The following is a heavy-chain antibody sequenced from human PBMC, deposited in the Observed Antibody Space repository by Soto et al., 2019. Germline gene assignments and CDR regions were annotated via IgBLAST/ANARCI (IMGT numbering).Heavy chain of an antibody. J-gene: IGHJ6*02. Sequence: QVQLVQSGPEVKKPGASVKVSCKASAYTFTTYGISWVRQAPGQGLDWMGWISGYNGQTNYPQKFRGRVTLTTDTSTSTAYMELRSLRSDDTAMYYCARDNRKELWVEGLNAMDVWGQGTTVTVSS. D-gene: IGHD3-10*01. CDR3: ARDNRKELWVEGLNAMDV. CDR2: ISGYNGQT. V-gene: IGHV1-18*04. CDR1: AYTFTTYG.